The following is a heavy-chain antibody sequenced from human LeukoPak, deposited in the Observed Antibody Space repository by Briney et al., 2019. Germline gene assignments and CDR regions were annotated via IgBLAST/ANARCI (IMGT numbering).Heavy chain of an antibody. J-gene: IGHJ5*02. V-gene: IGHV1-2*02. CDR2: INPNSGGT. CDR3: ARDRRYCSSTSCYGWFDP. Sequence: EASVKVSCKASGYTFTGYYMHWVRQAPGQGLEWMGWINPNSGGTNYAQKFQGRVTMTRDTSISTAYMELSRLRSDDTAVYYCARDRRYCSSTSCYGWFDPWGQGTLVTVSS. D-gene: IGHD2-2*01. CDR1: GYTFTGYY.